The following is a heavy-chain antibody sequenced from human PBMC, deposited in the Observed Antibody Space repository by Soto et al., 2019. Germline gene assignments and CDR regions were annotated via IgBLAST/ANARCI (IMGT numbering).Heavy chain of an antibody. Sequence: SGPTLVNPTQTLTLTCTFSGFSLSTSGVGVGWIRQPPGKALEWLALIYRNDDKRYRPSLKSRLTITKDTSKNQVVLTMTNMDPVDTATYYCAHTVAPIFGVVNGMDVWGQGTTVTVSS. J-gene: IGHJ6*02. CDR1: GFSLSTSGVG. V-gene: IGHV2-5*01. CDR2: IYRNDDK. D-gene: IGHD3-3*01. CDR3: AHTVAPIFGVVNGMDV.